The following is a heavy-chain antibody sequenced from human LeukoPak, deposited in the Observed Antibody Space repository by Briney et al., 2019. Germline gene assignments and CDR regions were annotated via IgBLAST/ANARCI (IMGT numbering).Heavy chain of an antibody. CDR2: IWYDGSNK. J-gene: IGHJ4*02. D-gene: IGHD2-15*01. CDR1: GFTFSSYG. Sequence: GGSLRLSCAASGFTFSSYGMHWVRQAPGKWLEWVAVIWYDGSNKYYADSVKGRFTISRDNSKNTLYLQMNSLRAEDTAVYYCAREAYCSGGSCYLYYFDYWGQGTLVTVSS. CDR3: AREAYCSGGSCYLYYFDY. V-gene: IGHV3-33*01.